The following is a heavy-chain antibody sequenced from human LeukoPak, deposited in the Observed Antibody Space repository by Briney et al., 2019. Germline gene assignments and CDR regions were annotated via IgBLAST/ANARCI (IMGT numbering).Heavy chain of an antibody. Sequence: PSETLSLTCTVSGGSINNYYWSWIRQPPGKGLEWIGEINHSGSTNYNPSLKSRVTISVDTSKNQFSLKLSSVTAADTAVYYCARVRGYYDSSGYRFDYWGQGTLVTVSS. J-gene: IGHJ4*02. V-gene: IGHV4-34*01. CDR2: INHSGST. D-gene: IGHD3-22*01. CDR3: ARVRGYYDSSGYRFDY. CDR1: GGSINNYY.